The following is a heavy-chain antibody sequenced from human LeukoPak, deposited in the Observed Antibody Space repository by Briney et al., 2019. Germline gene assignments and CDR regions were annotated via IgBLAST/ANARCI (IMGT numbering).Heavy chain of an antibody. CDR3: AREATAFDP. Sequence: SVKVSCKASGGTFSSYAISWVPQAPGERLEWMGRIIPIFGTANYAQKFQGRVTITTDESTSTAYMELSSLRTEDTAVYYCAREATAFDPWGQGTLVTVSS. J-gene: IGHJ5*02. CDR2: IIPIFGTA. V-gene: IGHV1-69*05. CDR1: GGTFSSYA. D-gene: IGHD1-14*01.